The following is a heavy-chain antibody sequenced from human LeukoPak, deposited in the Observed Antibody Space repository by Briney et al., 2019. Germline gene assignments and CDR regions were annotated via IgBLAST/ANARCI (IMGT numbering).Heavy chain of an antibody. Sequence: SQTLSLTCAISGDSVSSNSAAWNWIRQSPSRGLEWLGRTYYRSEWYNDYAVSVKSRITINPDTSKNQFSLQLNSVTPEDTAVYYCARVPKYCSSTSCYRSSAYYYYMDVWGKGTTVTVSS. CDR1: GDSVSSNSAA. V-gene: IGHV6-1*01. CDR3: ARVPKYCSSTSCYRSSAYYYYMDV. J-gene: IGHJ6*03. CDR2: TYYRSEWYN. D-gene: IGHD2-2*01.